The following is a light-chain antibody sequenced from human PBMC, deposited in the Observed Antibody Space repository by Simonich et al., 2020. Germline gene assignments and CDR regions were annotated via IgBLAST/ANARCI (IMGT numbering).Light chain of an antibody. CDR2: WAT. CDR1: QSVLYSSNNKNY. CDR3: QQYYSTPYT. V-gene: IGKV4-1*01. J-gene: IGKJ2*01. Sequence: DIVMTQSPDSLAVSLGERATINCKSSQSVLYSSNNKNYLAWYQQKPGQPPKLLIYWATTRESGGPERFSGSGSGTDFTLTISSLQAEDVAVYYCQQYYSTPYTFGQGTKLEIK.